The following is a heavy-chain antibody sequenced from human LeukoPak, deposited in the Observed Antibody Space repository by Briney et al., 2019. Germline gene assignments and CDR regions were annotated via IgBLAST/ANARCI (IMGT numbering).Heavy chain of an antibody. CDR1: GFTFSNAW. Sequence: GGSLRLSCAASGFTFSNAWMSWVRQAPGKGLEWVGRIKSKTDGGTTDYAAPVKGRFTISRDDSKNTLNLQMNSLKTEDTAVYYCTTELHYDILTGYSPGGDYWGQGTLVTVSS. J-gene: IGHJ4*02. CDR2: IKSKTDGGTT. D-gene: IGHD3-9*01. V-gene: IGHV3-15*01. CDR3: TTELHYDILTGYSPGGDY.